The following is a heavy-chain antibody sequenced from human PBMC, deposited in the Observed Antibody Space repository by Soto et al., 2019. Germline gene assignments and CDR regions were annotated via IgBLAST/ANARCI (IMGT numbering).Heavy chain of an antibody. CDR2: IYYSGNT. Sequence: QVQLQESGPGLVKPSQTLSLTCSVSGGSISSGGYYWSWIRQHPGKGLEWIGYIYYSGNTYYNTSLKSPVTISVDTSKNQFSLKLSSVTAADTAVYYCAIDRHWSKWFEGNNGFDPWGQGTLVTVSS. J-gene: IGHJ5*02. CDR3: AIDRHWSKWFEGNNGFDP. D-gene: IGHD3-10*01. CDR1: GGSISSGGYY. V-gene: IGHV4-31*01.